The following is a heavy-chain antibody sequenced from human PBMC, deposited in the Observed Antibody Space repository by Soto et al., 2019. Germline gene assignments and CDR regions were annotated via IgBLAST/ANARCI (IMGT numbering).Heavy chain of an antibody. CDR2: INTSGGRT. CDR1: GLTFTCYY. Sequence: VSVKVSSEESGLTFTCYYLHWLHQENGKGLEWMGIINTSGGRTSYAQKFRGRVTMTRDTSTSTVYMELSSLRSEDTAVYYCAREQSRSDAFDIWGQGTMVTVTS. D-gene: IGHD2-2*01. J-gene: IGHJ3*02. CDR3: AREQSRSDAFDI. V-gene: IGHV1-46*03.